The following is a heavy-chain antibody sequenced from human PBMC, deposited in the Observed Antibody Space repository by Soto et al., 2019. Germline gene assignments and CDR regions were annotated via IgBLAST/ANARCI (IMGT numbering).Heavy chain of an antibody. D-gene: IGHD1-26*01. CDR3: ARERGGYNRGDFEF. CDR1: GGTFNSYA. Sequence: GASVKVSCKASGGTFNSYAISWVRQAPGQGLERMGGIIPDFGTGNSAQKFRGRVSIIADASTTTVYMRLSGLTLEDTAVYYCARERGGYNRGDFEFWGQGTQVTVSS. CDR2: IIPDFGTG. J-gene: IGHJ4*02. V-gene: IGHV1-69*13.